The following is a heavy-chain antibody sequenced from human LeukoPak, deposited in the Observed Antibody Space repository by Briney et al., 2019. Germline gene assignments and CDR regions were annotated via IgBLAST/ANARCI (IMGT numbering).Heavy chain of an antibody. D-gene: IGHD3-3*01. V-gene: IGHV3-23*01. CDR3: AKDLRFLEWLFNAEYFQH. J-gene: IGHJ1*01. Sequence: GGSLRLSCAASGFTFSSYAMSWVRQAPGKGLEWVSAISGSGGSTYYADSVKGRFTISRDNSKNTLYLQMNSLRAEDTAVYYCAKDLRFLEWLFNAEYFQHWGQGTLVTVSS. CDR1: GFTFSSYA. CDR2: ISGSGGST.